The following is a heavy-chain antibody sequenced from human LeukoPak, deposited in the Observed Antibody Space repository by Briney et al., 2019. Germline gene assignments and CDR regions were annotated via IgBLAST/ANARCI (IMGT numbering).Heavy chain of an antibody. CDR2: ISAYNGNT. CDR3: ARVEHGSSPPNFDY. J-gene: IGHJ4*02. D-gene: IGHD1/OR15-1a*01. V-gene: IGHV1-18*01. CDR1: GYTFTSYG. Sequence: GASVKVSCKASGYTFTSYGISWVRQAPGQGLEWMGWISAYNGNTNYAQKLQGRVTMTTDTSTSTAYIELRSLRSDDTAVYYCARVEHGSSPPNFDYWGQGTLVTVSS.